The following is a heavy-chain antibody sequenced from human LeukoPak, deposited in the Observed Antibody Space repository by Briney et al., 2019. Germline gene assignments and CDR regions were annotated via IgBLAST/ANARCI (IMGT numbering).Heavy chain of an antibody. CDR2: ISGSGGST. J-gene: IGHJ6*02. D-gene: IGHD4-17*01. V-gene: IGHV3-23*01. CDR3: AKDLAPVYGDYGYFYYGMDV. Sequence: GGSLRLSCAASGFTFSSYAMSWVRQAPGKGLEWVSGISGSGGSTHYADSVKGRFTISRDNSKNTLYLQMNSLRAEDTAVYYCAKDLAPVYGDYGYFYYGMDVWGQGTTVTVSS. CDR1: GFTFSSYA.